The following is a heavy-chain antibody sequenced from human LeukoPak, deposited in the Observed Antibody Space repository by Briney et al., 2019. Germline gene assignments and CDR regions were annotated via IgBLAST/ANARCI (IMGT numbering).Heavy chain of an antibody. D-gene: IGHD6-13*01. V-gene: IGHV3-23*01. Sequence: GGSLRLSCAASGVTFSSYAMSWVCQAPGKGMEWVSAISGSGGSTYYANSVKGRFTISRDNSKNTLYLQMNSLRAEDTAVYYCARDIRSRYFDYGGQGTLVTASA. CDR3: ARDIRSRYFDY. CDR1: GVTFSSYA. CDR2: ISGSGGST. J-gene: IGHJ4*02.